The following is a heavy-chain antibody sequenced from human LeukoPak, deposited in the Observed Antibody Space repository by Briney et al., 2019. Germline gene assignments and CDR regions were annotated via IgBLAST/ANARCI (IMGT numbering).Heavy chain of an antibody. D-gene: IGHD3-10*01. V-gene: IGHV1-8*01. CDR1: GYTFTSYD. J-gene: IGHJ6*03. CDR2: MNPNSGNT. Sequence: ASVKVSCKASGYTFTSYDINWVRQATGQGLGWMGWMNPNSGNTGYAQKFQGRVTMTRNTSISTAYMELSSLRSEDTAVYYCARRAKYGSGSYYHYYYYYYMDVWGKGTTVTVSS. CDR3: ARRAKYGSGSYYHYYYYYYMDV.